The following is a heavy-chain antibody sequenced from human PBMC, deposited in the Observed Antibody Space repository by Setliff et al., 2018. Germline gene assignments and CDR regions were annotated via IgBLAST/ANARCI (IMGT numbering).Heavy chain of an antibody. CDR3: ASPFYSGSLGPPFPPHY. D-gene: IGHD3-10*01. Sequence: PGGSLRLSCAASGFTFSSYSMNWVRQAPGKGLEWVSYISSSGSTIYYADSVKGRFTISRDNAKNSLYLQMNSLRAEDTAVYYCASPFYSGSLGPPFPPHYWGQGTLVTSPQ. J-gene: IGHJ4*02. CDR1: GFTFSSYS. CDR2: ISSSGSTI. V-gene: IGHV3-48*04.